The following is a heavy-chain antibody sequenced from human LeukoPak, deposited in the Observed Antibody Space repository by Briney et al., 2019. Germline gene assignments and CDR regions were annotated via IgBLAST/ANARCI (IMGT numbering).Heavy chain of an antibody. CDR3: TSSGPIGDAFDI. CDR2: INPNSGGT. J-gene: IGHJ3*02. D-gene: IGHD1-26*01. V-gene: IGHV1-2*02. Sequence: ASVKVSFKASGYTFTGYYMHWVRQAPGQGLEWMGWINPNSGGTNYAQKFQGRVTMTRGTSISTAYMELSRLRSDDTAVYYCTSSGPIGDAFDIWGQGTMVTVSS. CDR1: GYTFTGYY.